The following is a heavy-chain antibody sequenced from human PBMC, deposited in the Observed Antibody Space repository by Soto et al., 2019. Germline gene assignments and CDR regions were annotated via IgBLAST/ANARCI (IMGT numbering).Heavy chain of an antibody. CDR1: GYTFTSYD. V-gene: IGHV1-8*01. J-gene: IGHJ3*02. Sequence: ASVKVSCKASGYTFTSYDINWVRQATGQGLEWMGWMNPNSGNTGYAQKFQGRVTMTRNTSISTAYMELSSLRSEDTAVYYCARRKYYDILTGYWAFDIWGQGTMVTVSS. CDR2: MNPNSGNT. CDR3: ARRKYYDILTGYWAFDI. D-gene: IGHD3-9*01.